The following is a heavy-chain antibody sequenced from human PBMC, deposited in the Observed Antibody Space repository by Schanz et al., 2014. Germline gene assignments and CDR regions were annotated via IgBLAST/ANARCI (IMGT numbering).Heavy chain of an antibody. Sequence: EVQLVESGGGLVQPGGSLRLSCAASGFTFSSYAMNWVRQAPGKGLEWVSVITNSGGSTYHADSVKGRFTISRDNSKNTLYLQMNSLRAEDTAVYYCASALTTWGGMDVWGQGTTVTVSS. V-gene: IGHV3-23*04. D-gene: IGHD4-4*01. CDR2: ITNSGGST. CDR1: GFTFSSYA. CDR3: ASALTTWGGMDV. J-gene: IGHJ6*02.